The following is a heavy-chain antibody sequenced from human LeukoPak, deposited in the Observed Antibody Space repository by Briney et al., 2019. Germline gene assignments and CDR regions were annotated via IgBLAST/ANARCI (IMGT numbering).Heavy chain of an antibody. CDR2: IGIRGDT. CDR3: ARGGIQVSGIDEFDY. V-gene: IGHV3-13*01. J-gene: IGHJ4*02. CDR1: GFTFIDYD. D-gene: IGHD6-19*01. Sequence: GSLRLSCAASGFTFIDYDMYWVRQVIGKGLEWVSAIGIRGDTHYSGSVKGRFTISRENAESSLYLQMNSLRAEDTAVYYCARGGIQVSGIDEFDYWGQGTLVTVSS.